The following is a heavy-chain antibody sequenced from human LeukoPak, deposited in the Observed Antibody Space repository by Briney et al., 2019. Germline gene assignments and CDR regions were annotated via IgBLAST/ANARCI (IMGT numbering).Heavy chain of an antibody. CDR3: ASRRWFGELLGFDY. CDR1: GGSFTGYY. CDR2: INHSGST. V-gene: IGHV4-34*01. Sequence: SETLSLTCAVYGGSFTGYYWSWIRQPRRKGLEWIGEINHSGSTNYNPSLKSRVTISVDTSKNQFSLKLSSVTAADTAVYYCASRRWFGELLGFDYWGQGTLVTVSS. D-gene: IGHD3-10*01. J-gene: IGHJ4*02.